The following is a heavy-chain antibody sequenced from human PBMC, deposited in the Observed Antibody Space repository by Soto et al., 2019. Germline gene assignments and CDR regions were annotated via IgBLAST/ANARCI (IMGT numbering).Heavy chain of an antibody. V-gene: IGHV3-23*01. Sequence: EVQLLESGGGLVQPGGSLRLSCAASGFTFSNYALSWVRQAPGTGLEWVSGISGSGGRTYYADSVKGRFTISRDNSKHTLYLQMTSLRAEDTAVYYCAKDLVVGTTTGFDYWGQGTLVTVSS. D-gene: IGHD3-22*01. J-gene: IGHJ4*02. CDR1: GFTFSNYA. CDR2: ISGSGGRT. CDR3: AKDLVVGTTTGFDY.